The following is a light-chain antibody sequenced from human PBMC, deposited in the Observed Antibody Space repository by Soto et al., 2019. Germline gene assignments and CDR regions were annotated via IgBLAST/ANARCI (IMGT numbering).Light chain of an antibody. Sequence: QSVLTQPASVSVSPGHSISISCTGTSSDVAGYNHVSWYQHHPGKAPKLMIYEVTKRPSGVSNRFSVSKSGDTASLTISGLQAEDEADYYCNSHTASTTRIFGTGTKVTVL. CDR3: NSHTASTTRI. V-gene: IGLV2-14*01. CDR1: SSDVAGYNH. CDR2: EVT. J-gene: IGLJ1*01.